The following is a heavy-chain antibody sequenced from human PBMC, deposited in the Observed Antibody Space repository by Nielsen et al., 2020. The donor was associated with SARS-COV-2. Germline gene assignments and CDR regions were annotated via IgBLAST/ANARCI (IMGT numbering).Heavy chain of an antibody. CDR3: ARDLAAAGTAMDV. J-gene: IGHJ6*02. CDR1: GFTVSSNY. Sequence: GESLKISCAASGFTVSSNYMSWVRQAPGKGLEWVSVIYSGGSTYYADSVKGRFTISRDNSKNTLYLQMNSLRAEDTAMYYCARDLAAAGTAMDVWGQGTTVTVSS. D-gene: IGHD6-13*01. V-gene: IGHV3-66*01. CDR2: IYSGGST.